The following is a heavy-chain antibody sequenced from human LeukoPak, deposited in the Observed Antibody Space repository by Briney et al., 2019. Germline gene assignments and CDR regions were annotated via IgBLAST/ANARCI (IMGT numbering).Heavy chain of an antibody. V-gene: IGHV3-74*01. D-gene: IGHD2-15*01. Sequence: GGSLRLSCAASGFTFSSYWMHWVRQAPGKGLVWVSRINSDGSGTNYADSVKGRFTISRDNAKNTLYMQMNSLRAENTAVYYCETSSLSRRVGSCYLEYWGQGTLVTVSS. J-gene: IGHJ4*02. CDR2: INSDGSGT. CDR3: ETSSLSRRVGSCYLEY. CDR1: GFTFSSYW.